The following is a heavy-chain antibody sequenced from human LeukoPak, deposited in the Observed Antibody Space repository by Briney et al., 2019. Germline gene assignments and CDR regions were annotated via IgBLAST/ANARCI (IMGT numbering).Heavy chain of an antibody. CDR1: GYTFTTHD. D-gene: IGHD3-22*01. V-gene: IGHV1-8*01. CDR2: MNPDSGDT. J-gene: IGHJ4*02. Sequence: RASVKVSCKTSGYTFTTHDITWVRQATGQGLAWMGWMNPDSGDTGYAEQFQGRVAMTRDTSISTAYMELSSLRSEDTAVYYCARGLGDYYDTSGQYYAVAAHWGQGTQVTVSS. CDR3: ARGLGDYYDTSGQYYAVAAH.